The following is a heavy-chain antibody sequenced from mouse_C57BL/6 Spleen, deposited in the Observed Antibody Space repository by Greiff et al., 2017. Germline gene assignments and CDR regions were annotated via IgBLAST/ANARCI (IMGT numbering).Heavy chain of an antibody. Sequence: VQPQQSGAELVKPGASVKLSCKASGYTFTSYWMPWVKQRPGRGLEWNGRIDPNSGGTKYHEKFKSKATLTVDKPSSTAYMQLSSLTAEDSAVYYCAYSKGAYWGQGTLVTGSA. CDR2: IDPNSGGT. D-gene: IGHD2-5*01. V-gene: IGHV1-72*01. CDR1: GYTFTSYW. CDR3: AYSKGAY. J-gene: IGHJ3*01.